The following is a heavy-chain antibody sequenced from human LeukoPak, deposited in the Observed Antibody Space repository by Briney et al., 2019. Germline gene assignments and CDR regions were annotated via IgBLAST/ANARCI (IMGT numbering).Heavy chain of an antibody. Sequence: PSQTLSLTCTVSGGSISSGSYYWSWIRQPAGKGLEWIGRIYTSGSTNYNPSLKSRVTISVDTSKNQFSLKLSSVTAADTAVYYCASQRMVRGVDVWGKGTTVTVSS. V-gene: IGHV4-61*02. D-gene: IGHD3-10*01. CDR3: ASQRMVRGVDV. CDR2: IYTSGST. J-gene: IGHJ6*04. CDR1: GGSISSGSYY.